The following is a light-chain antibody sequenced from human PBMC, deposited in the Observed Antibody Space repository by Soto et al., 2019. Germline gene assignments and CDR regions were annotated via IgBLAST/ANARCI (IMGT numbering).Light chain of an antibody. V-gene: IGKV2-24*01. CDR1: QSLVHSDGNTY. Sequence: DVVLTQTPLSSPATLGQPASISCRSSQSLVHSDGNTYLSWLQQRPGQPPRLLIYQLSNRFSGVPDRFSGRGAGTDFTLKISRVEAEDVGVYHCVQFAHFPRTFGQGTKVEIK. CDR2: QLS. CDR3: VQFAHFPRT. J-gene: IGKJ1*01.